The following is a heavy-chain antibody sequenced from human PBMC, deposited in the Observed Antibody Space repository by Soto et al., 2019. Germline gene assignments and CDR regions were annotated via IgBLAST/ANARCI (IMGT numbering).Heavy chain of an antibody. CDR3: ATVGGNWNYVDH. J-gene: IGHJ4*02. CDR1: GGSISSGGYY. CDR2: IYYTGST. V-gene: IGHV4-31*03. D-gene: IGHD1-20*01. Sequence: SETLSLTCTVSGGSISSGGYYWSWIRQHPEKGLEWIGYIYYTGSTYYHPSLKSRVTMSVDTSKNQFSLKLSSVTAADTAVYYCATVGGNWNYVDHWGQGTLVTVSS.